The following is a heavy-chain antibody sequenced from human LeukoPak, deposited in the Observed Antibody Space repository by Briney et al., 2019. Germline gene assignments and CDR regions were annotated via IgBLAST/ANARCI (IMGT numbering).Heavy chain of an antibody. V-gene: IGHV3-23*01. D-gene: IGHD4-11*01. Sequence: GGSLRLSCAASGFTFSSYAMSWVRQAPGKGLEWVSAISGSGGSTYYADSVKGRFTISRDNSKNTLYLQMSSLRAEDTAVYYCAKDPKYSNYYYYMDVWGKGTTVTVSS. CDR2: ISGSGGST. J-gene: IGHJ6*03. CDR3: AKDPKYSNYYYYMDV. CDR1: GFTFSSYA.